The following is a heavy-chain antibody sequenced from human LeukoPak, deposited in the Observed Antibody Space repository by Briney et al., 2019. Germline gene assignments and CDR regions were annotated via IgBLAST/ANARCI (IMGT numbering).Heavy chain of an antibody. CDR1: GFIFSRYW. CDR3: ARGPSVLGAIDN. V-gene: IGHV3-74*01. CDR2: VNNDGSIT. D-gene: IGHD3-10*01. Sequence: GGSLRLSCAASGFIFSRYWMHWVRPAPGKELVWASRVNNDGSITNSADSVKGRFTISRDNAKDMLYLQMDSLRVEDTAIYYCARGPSVLGAIDNWGQGTLVAVSS. J-gene: IGHJ4*02.